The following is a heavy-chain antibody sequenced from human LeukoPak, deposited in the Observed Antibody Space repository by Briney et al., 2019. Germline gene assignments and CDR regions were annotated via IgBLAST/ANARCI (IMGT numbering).Heavy chain of an antibody. Sequence: PGGSLRLSCAASGFTFSSYSMNWVRQAPGKGLEWVSSISSSSSYIYYADSVKGRFTISRDNAKNSLYLQMNSLRAEDTAVYYCARDGSADLLHAFDIWGQGTMVTVSS. CDR3: ARDGSADLLHAFDI. CDR2: ISSSSSYI. J-gene: IGHJ3*02. CDR1: GFTFSSYS. V-gene: IGHV3-21*01. D-gene: IGHD6-13*01.